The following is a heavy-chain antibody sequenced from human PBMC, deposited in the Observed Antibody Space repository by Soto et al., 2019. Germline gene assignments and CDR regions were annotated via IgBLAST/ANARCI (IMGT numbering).Heavy chain of an antibody. CDR2: ISSNGGST. V-gene: IGHV3-64*01. J-gene: IGHJ4*02. CDR1: GFTFSSYA. CDR3: ARAEKNSGYDYGY. Sequence: EVQLVESGGGLVQPGGSLRLSCAASGFTFSSYAMHWVRQAPGKGLEYVSAISSNGGSTYYANSVKGRFTISRDNSKNTLYLQMGSLRAEDMAVYYCARAEKNSGYDYGYWGQGTLVTVSS. D-gene: IGHD5-12*01.